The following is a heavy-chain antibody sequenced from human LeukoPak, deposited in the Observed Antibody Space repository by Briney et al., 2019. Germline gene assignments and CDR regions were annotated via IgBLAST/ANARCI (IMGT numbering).Heavy chain of an antibody. Sequence: ASVKVSCKASGGTFISYAISWVRQAPGQGLEWMGWISGYNGNTNYAQKLQGRVTMTTDTSTSTAYMELRSLRSDDTAVYYCARPRGVCSSTSCYLDDYWGQGTLVTVSS. J-gene: IGHJ4*02. D-gene: IGHD2-2*01. CDR2: ISGYNGNT. V-gene: IGHV1-18*01. CDR1: GGTFISYA. CDR3: ARPRGVCSSTSCYLDDY.